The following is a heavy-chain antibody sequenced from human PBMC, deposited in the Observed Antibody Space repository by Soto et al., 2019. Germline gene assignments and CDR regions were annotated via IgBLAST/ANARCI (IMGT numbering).Heavy chain of an antibody. V-gene: IGHV3-21*01. CDR2: ISSTTNYR. Sequence: PGGSLRLSCAASGFTFTRYSMNWVRQAPGKGLEWVSSISSTTNYRYYADSMKGRFTVSRDNAKNSVYLEMNSLSAEDTALYYCARESEGLTSNFDYWGQGTLVTVSS. CDR3: ARESEGLTSNFDY. J-gene: IGHJ4*02. CDR1: GFTFTRYS.